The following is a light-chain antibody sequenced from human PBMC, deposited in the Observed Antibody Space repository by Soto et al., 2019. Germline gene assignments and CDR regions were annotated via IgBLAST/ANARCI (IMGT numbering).Light chain of an antibody. CDR2: GAS. V-gene: IGKV3D-15*01. Sequence: EIVMTQSPATLSVSPWERATLSCRASQSVSSNLAWYQQKPGQAPRLLIYGASTRATGIPARFSASGTGTEFTLTISSLQSEDFATYYCQQYNSWPRTFGQGTKVDIK. CDR1: QSVSSN. J-gene: IGKJ1*01. CDR3: QQYNSWPRT.